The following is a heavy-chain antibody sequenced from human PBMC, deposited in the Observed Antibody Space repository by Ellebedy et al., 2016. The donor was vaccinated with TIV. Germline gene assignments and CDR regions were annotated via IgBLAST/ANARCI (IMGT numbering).Heavy chain of an antibody. D-gene: IGHD5-12*01. Sequence: AASVKVSCKASGGTFSSYASSWVRQAPGQGLEWMGGIIPAFGTANYAQKFQGRVTIAADESTSTAYMELNILSSEDTAVYYCARLDIVTSIGGDVVDMWGQGTMVAVS. V-gene: IGHV1-69*13. CDR2: IIPAFGTA. J-gene: IGHJ3*02. CDR1: GGTFSSYA. CDR3: ARLDIVTSIGGDVVDM.